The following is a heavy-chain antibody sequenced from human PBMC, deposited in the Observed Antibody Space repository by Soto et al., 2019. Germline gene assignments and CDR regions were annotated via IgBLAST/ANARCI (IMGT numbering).Heavy chain of an antibody. Sequence: GGSLRLSCAASGFTFSSYGMHWVRQAPGKGLEWVAVIWYDGSNKYYADSVKGRFTISRDNSKNTLYLQMNSLRAEDTAVYYCARARSIVADYLDYWGRGTLVTVSS. CDR1: GFTFSSYG. CDR3: ARARSIVADYLDY. J-gene: IGHJ4*02. V-gene: IGHV3-33*01. D-gene: IGHD6-6*01. CDR2: IWYDGSNK.